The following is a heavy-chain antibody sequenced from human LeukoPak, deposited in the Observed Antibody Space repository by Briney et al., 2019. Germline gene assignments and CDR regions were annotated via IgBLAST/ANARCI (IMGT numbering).Heavy chain of an antibody. CDR1: GGSISSSRDY. CDR2: IFPSGGEI. J-gene: IGHJ4*02. V-gene: IGHV3-53*01. Sequence: ETLSLTCTVSGGSISSSRDYWAWLRQPPGKGLEWVSSIFPSGGEIHYADSVRGRFTISRDNSKSTLSLQMNSLRAEDTAIYYCATYRQVLLPFESWGQGTLVAVSS. D-gene: IGHD2-8*02. CDR3: ATYRQVLLPFES.